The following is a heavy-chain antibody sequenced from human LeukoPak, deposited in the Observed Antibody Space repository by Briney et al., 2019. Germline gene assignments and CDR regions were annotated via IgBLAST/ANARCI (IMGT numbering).Heavy chain of an antibody. D-gene: IGHD3-16*01. CDR1: GFTFSSYS. V-gene: IGHV3-48*01. CDR2: ISGSSGTI. CDR3: ARRSEFGVLYYMDV. Sequence: GGSLRLSCAASGFTFSSYSMNWVHQTPGKGLEWVSYISGSSGTIYYADSVKGRFTISRDNAKNSLYLQMNSLRGEDTAVYYCARRSEFGVLYYMDVWGKGTTVTVSS. J-gene: IGHJ6*03.